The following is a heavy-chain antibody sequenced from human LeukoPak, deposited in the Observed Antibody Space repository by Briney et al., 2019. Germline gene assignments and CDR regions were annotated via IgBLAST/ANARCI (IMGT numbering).Heavy chain of an antibody. Sequence: SVKVSCKASGYTFTSYGISWVRQAPGQGLEWMGRIIPIFGTANYAQKFQGRVTITTDESTSTAYMELSSLRSEDTAVYYCARSMVRPFDYWGQGTLVTVSS. CDR1: GYTFTSYG. CDR2: IIPIFGTA. J-gene: IGHJ4*02. D-gene: IGHD3-10*01. V-gene: IGHV1-69*05. CDR3: ARSMVRPFDY.